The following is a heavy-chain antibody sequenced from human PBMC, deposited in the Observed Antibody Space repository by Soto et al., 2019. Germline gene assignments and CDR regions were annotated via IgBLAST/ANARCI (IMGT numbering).Heavy chain of an antibody. J-gene: IGHJ6*02. Sequence: SETLSVICALYVGYFSGYYWTWIRQPPGRGLELIGEINDSGSTNYNPSLKSRVTISVDTSKNQFSLKLSSVTAADTAVYYCARGDYVWGSYRYYYGMDVWGQGTTVPGSS. CDR2: INDSGST. CDR3: ARGDYVWGSYRYYYGMDV. D-gene: IGHD3-16*02. CDR1: VGYFSGYY. V-gene: IGHV4-34*01.